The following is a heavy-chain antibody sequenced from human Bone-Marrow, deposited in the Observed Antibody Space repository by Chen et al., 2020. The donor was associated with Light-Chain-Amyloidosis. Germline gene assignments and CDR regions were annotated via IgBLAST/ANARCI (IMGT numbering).Heavy chain of an antibody. CDR2: ISWNSDTI. D-gene: IGHD3-9*01. J-gene: IGHJ3*02. CDR1: GLPFDDYS. CDR3: AKVYPYYDILTGYFDI. V-gene: IGHV3-9*01. Sequence: EVQLVESGGGLVQPGRSLRLSCAAPGLPFDDYSMHWVRQTPERGLEWVSGISWNSDTIDYADSVKGRFTISRDNAKNSLFLQMNSLRAEDTALYYCAKVYPYYDILTGYFDIWGQGTMVTVSS.